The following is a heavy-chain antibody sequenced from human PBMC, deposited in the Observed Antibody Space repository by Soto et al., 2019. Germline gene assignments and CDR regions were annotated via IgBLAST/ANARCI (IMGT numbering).Heavy chain of an antibody. J-gene: IGHJ4*02. CDR2: ISYDGSNK. CDR3: AKDRRGYSSSWYLGY. D-gene: IGHD6-13*01. CDR1: GFTFSSYG. V-gene: IGHV3-30*18. Sequence: GGSLRLSCAASGFTFSSYGMHWVRQAPGKGLEWVAVISYDGSNKYYADSVKGRFTISRDNSKNTLYLQMNSLRAEDTAVYYCAKDRRGYSSSWYLGYWGQGTLVTVSS.